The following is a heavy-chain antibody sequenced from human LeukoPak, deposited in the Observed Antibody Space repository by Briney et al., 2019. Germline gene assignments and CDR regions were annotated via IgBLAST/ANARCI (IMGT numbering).Heavy chain of an antibody. J-gene: IGHJ4*02. CDR1: GGTFSSYA. D-gene: IGHD5-18*01. CDR3: ARVGTRGYSYGYPFDY. Sequence: SVKVSCKASGGTFSSYAISWVRQAPGQGLEWTGGIIPIFGTANYAQKFQGRVTITTDESTSTAYMELSSLRSEDTAVYYCARVGTRGYSYGYPFDYWGQGTLVTVSS. CDR2: IIPIFGTA. V-gene: IGHV1-69*05.